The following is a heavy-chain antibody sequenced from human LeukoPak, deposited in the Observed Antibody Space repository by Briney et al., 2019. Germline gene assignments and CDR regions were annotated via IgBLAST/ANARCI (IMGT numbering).Heavy chain of an antibody. J-gene: IGHJ4*02. Sequence: PSETLSLTGAVYGGSFSGYYWSWLRQPPGKGLEWIGEINHSGSTNYNPSLKSRVTISVDTSKNQFSVKLSSVTAADKAVYYCARLLGSMIYNFDYWGQGTLVTVSS. CDR2: INHSGST. CDR1: GGSFSGYY. V-gene: IGHV4-34*01. CDR3: ARLLGSMIYNFDY. D-gene: IGHD3-22*01.